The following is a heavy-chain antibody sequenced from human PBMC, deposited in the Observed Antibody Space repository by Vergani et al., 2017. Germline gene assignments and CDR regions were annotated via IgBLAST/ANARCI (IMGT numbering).Heavy chain of an antibody. J-gene: IGHJ4*02. CDR3: AREPGGDYGSGDGPFDY. CDR1: GFTFDDYA. V-gene: IGHV3-9*01. Sequence: EVQLVESGGGLVQPGRSLRLSCAASGFTFDDYAMHWVRQAPGKGLEWVSGISWNSGSIGYADSVKGRFTISRDNAKNSLYLQMNSLRAEDTAVYYCAREPGGDYGSGDGPFDYWGQGTLVTVSS. CDR2: ISWNSGSI. D-gene: IGHD3-10*01.